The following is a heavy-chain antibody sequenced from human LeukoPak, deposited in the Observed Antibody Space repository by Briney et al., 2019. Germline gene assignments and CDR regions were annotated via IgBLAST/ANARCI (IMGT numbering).Heavy chain of an antibody. J-gene: IGHJ4*02. V-gene: IGHV4-39*07. CDR1: GGSISSSSYY. Sequence: PSETLSLTCTVSGGSISSSSYYWGWIRQPPGKGLEWIGNMYYSGITYYNPSLKSRVTIEVDTSKNQFSLKVTSVTAADTAVYYCARDHLNFPGYSYAYDYWGQGTLVTVPS. D-gene: IGHD5-18*01. CDR3: ARDHLNFPGYSYAYDY. CDR2: MYYSGIT.